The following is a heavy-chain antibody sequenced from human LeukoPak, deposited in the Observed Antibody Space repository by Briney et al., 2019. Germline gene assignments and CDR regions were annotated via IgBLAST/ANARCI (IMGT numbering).Heavy chain of an antibody. CDR1: RYTFTSYD. CDR3: ARAPHYYYMDV. V-gene: IGHV1-8*01. J-gene: IGHJ6*03. Sequence: ASVQGSCKASRYTFTSYDINWVRQATGQGLEWMGWMNPNSGNTGYAQKFQGRVTMTRNTSISTAYMELSSLRSEDTAVYYCARAPHYYYMDVWGKGTTVTVSS. CDR2: MNPNSGNT.